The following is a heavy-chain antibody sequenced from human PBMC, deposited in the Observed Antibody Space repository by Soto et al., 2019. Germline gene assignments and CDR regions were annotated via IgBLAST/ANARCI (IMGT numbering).Heavy chain of an antibody. D-gene: IGHD6-13*01. CDR3: ARVSDSSSWYLRGYYYGMDV. J-gene: IGHJ6*02. CDR2: ISYDGSNK. CDR1: GFTFSSYA. V-gene: IGHV3-30-3*01. Sequence: QVQLVESGGGVVQPGRSLRLSCAASGFTFSSYAMHWVRQAPGKGLEWGAVISYDGSNKYYADSVKGRFTISRDNSKNTLYLQMNSLRAEDTAVYYCARVSDSSSWYLRGYYYGMDVWGQGTTVTVSS.